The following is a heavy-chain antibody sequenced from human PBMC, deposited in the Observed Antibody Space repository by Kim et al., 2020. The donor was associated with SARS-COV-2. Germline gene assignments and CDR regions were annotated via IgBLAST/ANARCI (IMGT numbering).Heavy chain of an antibody. CDR3: ARGLTYIVATTYFDY. Sequence: SETLSLTCAVYGGSFSGYYWSWIRQPPGKGLEWIGEINHSGSTNYNPSLKSRVTISVDTSKNQFSLKLSSVTAADTAVYYCARGLTYIVATTYFDYWGQGTLVTVSS. CDR2: INHSGST. CDR1: GGSFSGYY. D-gene: IGHD5-12*01. V-gene: IGHV4-34*01. J-gene: IGHJ4*02.